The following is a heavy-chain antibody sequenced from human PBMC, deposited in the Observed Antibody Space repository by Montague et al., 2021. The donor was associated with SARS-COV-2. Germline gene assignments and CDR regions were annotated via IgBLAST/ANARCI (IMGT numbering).Heavy chain of an antibody. J-gene: IGHJ4*02. V-gene: IGHV4-59*01. CDR2: SYYRGSS. D-gene: IGHD1/OR15-1a*01. CDR1: GASMNSYY. CDR3: ARVQRVNGVQQHFDY. Sequence: SETLSLTCSVSGASMNSYYWSWVLQPPAKRLQWIGYSYYRGSSSXDPPPQSRLTMTVDSSNNQFTLNLRSVTAADSAVYYCARVQRVNGVQQHFDYWGQGASVTVSS.